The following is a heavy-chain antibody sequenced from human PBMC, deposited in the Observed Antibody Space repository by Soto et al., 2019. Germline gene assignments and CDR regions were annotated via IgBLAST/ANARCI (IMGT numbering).Heavy chain of an antibody. V-gene: IGHV1-69*01. J-gene: IGHJ6*02. Sequence: QVQLVQSGAEVKKPGSSVKVSCKASGGTFSSYAISWVRQAPGQGLEWMGGIIPIFGTANYAQKFQGRVTITEDESTSTAYMELSSLRAEDTAVYYCARDRVLRSSRDYYYYYGMDVWGQGTTVTVSS. CDR1: GGTFSSYA. CDR3: ARDRVLRSSRDYYYYYGMDV. CDR2: IIPIFGTA. D-gene: IGHD3-3*01.